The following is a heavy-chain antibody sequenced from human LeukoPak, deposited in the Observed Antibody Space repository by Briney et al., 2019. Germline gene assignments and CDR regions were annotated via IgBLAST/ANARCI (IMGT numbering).Heavy chain of an antibody. CDR1: GFTFSIYA. J-gene: IGHJ4*02. CDR3: AKANVGHCSGAFCYHFDS. V-gene: IGHV3-23*01. Sequence: GGSLRLSCAASGFTFSIYAMSWVRQTPGKGLEWVAAISGSNPGTYHATSVRGRFTISRDNSKNTLHLQMNGLRADDAAIYYCAKANVGHCSGAFCYHFDSWGQGTLITVSS. CDR2: ISGSNPGT. D-gene: IGHD2-15*01.